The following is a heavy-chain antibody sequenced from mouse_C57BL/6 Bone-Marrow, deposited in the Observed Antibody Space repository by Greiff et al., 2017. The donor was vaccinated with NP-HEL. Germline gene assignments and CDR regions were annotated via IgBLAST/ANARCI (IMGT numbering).Heavy chain of an antibody. CDR2: IDPENGDT. V-gene: IGHV14-4*01. D-gene: IGHD1-1*01. Sequence: VQLQQSGAELVRPGASVKLSCTASGFNIKDDYMHWVKQRPEQGLEWIGWIDPENGDTEYASKFQGKATITADTSANPAYLQLSSLTSEDTAVYYCTTNYYGSSYTWFAYWGQGTLVTVSA. CDR3: TTNYYGSSYTWFAY. J-gene: IGHJ3*01. CDR1: GFNIKDDY.